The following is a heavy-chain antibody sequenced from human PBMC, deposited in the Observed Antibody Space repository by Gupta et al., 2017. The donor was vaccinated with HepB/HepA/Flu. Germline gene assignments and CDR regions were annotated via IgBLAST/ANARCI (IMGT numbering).Heavy chain of an antibody. Sequence: EVHLVESGGRLVQPGESLKLSCSASNFILRSSWMNWVRQAPGKGLEWVASVAQNETQKFYADSVEGRFIISRDNAKNSLYLEMNSLRAEDTAVYYCVRDRAFKSFDFWGQGTLVSVSS. CDR1: NFILRSSW. CDR2: VAQNETQK. V-gene: IGHV3-7*01. D-gene: IGHD3-3*02. J-gene: IGHJ4*02. CDR3: VRDRAFKSFDF.